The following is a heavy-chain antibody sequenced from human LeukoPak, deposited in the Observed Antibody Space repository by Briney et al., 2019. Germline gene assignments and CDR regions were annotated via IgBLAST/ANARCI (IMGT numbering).Heavy chain of an antibody. V-gene: IGHV3-30*02. CDR1: GFTFSSYG. CDR3: AKDSAVAGTDY. CDR2: IQYHGNTK. D-gene: IGHD6-19*01. J-gene: IGHJ4*02. Sequence: PGGSLRLSCAASGFTFSSYGMHWVRQAPGKGLEWVAFIQYHGNTKNYADSVKGRFTISRDNSKNTLYLQMNSLTAEDTAVYYCAKDSAVAGTDYWGRGTLPTVSS.